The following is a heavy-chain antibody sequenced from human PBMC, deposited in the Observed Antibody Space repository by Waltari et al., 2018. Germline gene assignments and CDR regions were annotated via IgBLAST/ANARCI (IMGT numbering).Heavy chain of an antibody. Sequence: EVQLLESGGGLVQPGGSLRLSCAASGFTFRSYVMSWVRQAPGKGLEWVSFISTSSSYIYYADSVKGRFTISRDNAKNSLYLQMNSLRAEDTAVYYCARSTVTTYSDWFDPWGQGTLVTVSS. CDR3: ARSTVTTYSDWFDP. J-gene: IGHJ5*02. CDR1: GFTFRSYV. V-gene: IGHV3-21*01. CDR2: ISTSSSYI. D-gene: IGHD4-17*01.